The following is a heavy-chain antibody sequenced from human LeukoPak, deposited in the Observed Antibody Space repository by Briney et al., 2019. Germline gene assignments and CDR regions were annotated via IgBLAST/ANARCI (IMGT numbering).Heavy chain of an antibody. V-gene: IGHV4-30-2*01. Sequence: SETLSLTCTVSGGSISSGGYYWSWIRQPPGKGLEWIGYIYHSGSTYYNPSLKSRVTISVDRSKNQFSLKLSSVTAADTAVYYCARTSAIAAAGIYDYWGQGTLVTVSS. CDR3: ARTSAIAAAGIYDY. CDR1: GGSISSGGYY. CDR2: IYHSGST. J-gene: IGHJ4*02. D-gene: IGHD6-13*01.